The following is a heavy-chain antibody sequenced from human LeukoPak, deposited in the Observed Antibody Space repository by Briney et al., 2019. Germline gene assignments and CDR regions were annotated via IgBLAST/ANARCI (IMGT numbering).Heavy chain of an antibody. J-gene: IGHJ4*02. V-gene: IGHV3-23*01. D-gene: IGHD4-17*01. CDR3: AHPSTPDYGGLDY. Sequence: GGSLRLSGAASGFTFRLYVMTWVRQAPGKGLEWVSAITGSGGSIYYADSVRGRFTISRDNSKNTLYLQMRSLRAEDTAIYYCAHPSTPDYGGLDYWGQGTLVTVSS. CDR1: GFTFRLYV. CDR2: ITGSGGSI.